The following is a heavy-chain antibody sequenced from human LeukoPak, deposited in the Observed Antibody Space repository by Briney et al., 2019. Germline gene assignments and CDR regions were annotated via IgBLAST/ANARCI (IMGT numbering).Heavy chain of an antibody. CDR3: ARLVVPAAIVYMDV. Sequence: SETLSLTCAVYGGSFSGYYRSWIRQPPGKGLEWIGEINHSGSTNYNPSLKSRVTISVDTSKNQFSLKLSSVTAADTAVYYCARLVVPAAIVYMDVWGKGTTVTVSS. D-gene: IGHD2-2*01. J-gene: IGHJ6*03. CDR1: GGSFSGYY. V-gene: IGHV4-34*01. CDR2: INHSGST.